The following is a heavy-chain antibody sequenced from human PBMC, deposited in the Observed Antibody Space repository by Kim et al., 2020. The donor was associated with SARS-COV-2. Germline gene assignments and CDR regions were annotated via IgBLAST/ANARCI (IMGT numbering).Heavy chain of an antibody. J-gene: IGHJ6*01. V-gene: IGHV3-9*01. CDR2: ISWNSGSI. CDR1: GFTFDDYA. CDR3: ARSRIAGAGTFYYSCMDV. Sequence: GGSLRLSCAASGFTFDDYAMHWVRQAPGKGLEWVSGISWNSGSIGYADSVKGRFTISRDNAKNSLYLQMNSLRAEDTALYYCARSRIAGAGTFYYSCMDV. D-gene: IGHD6-19*01.